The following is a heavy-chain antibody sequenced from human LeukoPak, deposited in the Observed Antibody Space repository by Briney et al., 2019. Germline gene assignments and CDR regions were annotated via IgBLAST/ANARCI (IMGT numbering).Heavy chain of an antibody. CDR3: ARATRIAEY. D-gene: IGHD6-13*01. CDR2: IYHSGST. Sequence: SETLSLTCTVSGYSISSGYYWGWIRQPPGKGLEWIGSIYHSGSTYYNPSLKSRVTISVDTSKNQFSLKLSSVTAAGTAVYYCARATRIAEYWGQGTLVTVSS. CDR1: GYSISSGYY. J-gene: IGHJ4*02. V-gene: IGHV4-38-2*02.